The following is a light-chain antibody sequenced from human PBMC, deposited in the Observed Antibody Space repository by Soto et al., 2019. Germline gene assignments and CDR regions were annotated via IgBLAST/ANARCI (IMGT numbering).Light chain of an antibody. CDR3: SSYAGSNTYV. Sequence: QSALTQPPSASGSPGQSVTISCTGTSSDVGGYNSVSWYQHHPGKAPKLMIYEVSKRPSGVPDRFSGSKSANTASLTVSGLQAEEEADYYCSSYAGSNTYVFGTGTKLTVL. J-gene: IGLJ1*01. CDR2: EVS. CDR1: SSDVGGYNS. V-gene: IGLV2-8*01.